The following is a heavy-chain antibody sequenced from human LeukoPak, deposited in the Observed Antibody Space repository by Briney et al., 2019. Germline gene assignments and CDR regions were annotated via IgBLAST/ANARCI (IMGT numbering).Heavy chain of an antibody. Sequence: SVKVSCKASGGTFSSYAISWVRQAPGQGLEWMGGIIPIFGTANYAQKFQGRVTITADESTSTAYMELSSLRSDDTAVYYCAREITMIVVVPPVGYFDYWGQGTLVTVSS. CDR2: IIPIFGTA. V-gene: IGHV1-69*13. CDR3: AREITMIVVVPPVGYFDY. J-gene: IGHJ4*02. CDR1: GGTFSSYA. D-gene: IGHD3-22*01.